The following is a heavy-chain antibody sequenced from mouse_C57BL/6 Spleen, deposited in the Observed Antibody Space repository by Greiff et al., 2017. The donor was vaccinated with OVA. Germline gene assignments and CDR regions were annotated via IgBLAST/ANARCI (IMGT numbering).Heavy chain of an antibody. V-gene: IGHV10-1*01. CDR2: IRSKSNNYAT. CDR3: VRSGSNSWFAY. J-gene: IGHJ3*01. CDR1: GFSFNTYA. Sequence: EVQGVESGGGLVQPKGSLKLSCAASGFSFNTYAMNWVRQAPGKGLEWVARIRSKSNNYATYYADSVKDRFTISRDDSESMLYLQMNNLKTEDTAMYYCVRSGSNSWFAYWGQGTLVTVSA. D-gene: IGHD2-5*01.